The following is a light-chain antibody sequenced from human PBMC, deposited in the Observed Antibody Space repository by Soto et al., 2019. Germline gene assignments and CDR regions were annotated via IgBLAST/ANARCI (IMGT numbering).Light chain of an antibody. Sequence: EIVLTQSPGTLSLSPGERATLSCSASEFISSSYLVWYQQKPGQAPRLLIYAASRRATGIPDSFSGSGSATEYTLSINTLEPEAFAVDYCQQQGTFGQGTKLEIK. CDR1: EFISSSY. J-gene: IGKJ2*01. CDR2: AAS. V-gene: IGKV3-20*01. CDR3: QQQGT.